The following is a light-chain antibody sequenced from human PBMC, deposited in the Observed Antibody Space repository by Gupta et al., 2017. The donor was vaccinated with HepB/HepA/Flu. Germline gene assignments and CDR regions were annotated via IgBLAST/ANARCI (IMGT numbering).Light chain of an antibody. V-gene: IGKV3-20*01. J-gene: IGKJ3*01. CDR1: QSVSSSY. CDR2: GAS. CDR3: QQYGSSPIIT. Sequence: GERATLSCRASQSVSSSYLAWYQQKPGQAPRLLIYGASSRATGIPDRFSGSGSGTDLTLTISRLEPEDFAVYYCQQYGSSPIITFGHGTKVDIK.